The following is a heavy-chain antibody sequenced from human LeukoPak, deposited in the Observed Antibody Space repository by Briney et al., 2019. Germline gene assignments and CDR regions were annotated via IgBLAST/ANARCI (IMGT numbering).Heavy chain of an antibody. J-gene: IGHJ4*02. D-gene: IGHD2-21*02. V-gene: IGHV1-69*05. Sequence: ASVKVSCKASGGTFSSYAISWVRQAPGQGLEWMGRIIPIFGTANYAQKFQGRVTITTDESTSTAYMELSSLRSEDTAVYYCASLCGGDCYFDNWGQETLVTVSS. CDR2: IIPIFGTA. CDR1: GGTFSSYA. CDR3: ASLCGGDCYFDN.